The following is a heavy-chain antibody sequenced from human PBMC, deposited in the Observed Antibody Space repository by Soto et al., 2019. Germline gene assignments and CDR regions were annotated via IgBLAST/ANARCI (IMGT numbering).Heavy chain of an antibody. V-gene: IGHV4-34*01. Sequence: NPSETLSLTCAVYGGSFSGYYWSWIRQPPGKGLEWIGEINHSGSTNYNPSLKSRVTISVDTSKNQFSLKLSSVTAADTAVYYCARARSGDLAAAGAFDIWGQGTMVT. CDR3: ARARSGDLAAAGAFDI. CDR1: GGSFSGYY. D-gene: IGHD6-13*01. J-gene: IGHJ3*02. CDR2: INHSGST.